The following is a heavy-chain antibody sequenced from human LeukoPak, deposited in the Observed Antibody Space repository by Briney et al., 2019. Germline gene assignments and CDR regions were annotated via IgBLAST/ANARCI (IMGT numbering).Heavy chain of an antibody. Sequence: SETLSLTCGVYGGSLSGYYWNWIRQPPGMGLEWIGEINHRGGTGYNPSLKSRVTMSVDTSKNVFSLKLTSVTAADTAVYCCARAYYYDSSAAIDYWGQGILVTVSS. CDR1: GGSLSGYY. CDR2: INHRGGT. V-gene: IGHV4-34*01. CDR3: ARAYYYDSSAAIDY. D-gene: IGHD3-22*01. J-gene: IGHJ4*02.